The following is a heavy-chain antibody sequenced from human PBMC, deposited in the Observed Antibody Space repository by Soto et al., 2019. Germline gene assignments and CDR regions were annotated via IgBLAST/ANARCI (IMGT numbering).Heavy chain of an antibody. V-gene: IGHV3-73*01. J-gene: IGHJ4*02. CDR2: IRSKANSYAT. CDR1: GFTFSGSA. Sequence: EVQLVESGGGLVQPGGSLKLSCAASGFTFSGSAMHWVRQASGKGLEWVGRIRSKANSYATAYAASVKGRFTISRDDSKNTAYLQMNSLKTEDTAVYYCTRMRSPSEDYRGQGTLVTVSS. CDR3: TRMRSPSEDY.